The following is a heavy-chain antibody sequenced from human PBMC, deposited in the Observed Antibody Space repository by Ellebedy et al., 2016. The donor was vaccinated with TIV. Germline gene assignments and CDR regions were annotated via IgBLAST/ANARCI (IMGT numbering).Heavy chain of an antibody. J-gene: IGHJ6*02. CDR3: AKEVWDSGYYYYGMDV. CDR1: GFTFSDSA. CDR2: ISFSGGST. V-gene: IGHV3-23*01. Sequence: GGSLRLXXAASGFTFSDSALSWVRQAPGKGLQWVSSISFSGGSTYYADSVKGRFTISRDNSKNTVYLQMNSLRAGDTALYYCAKEVWDSGYYYYGMDVWGQGTTVTVSS. D-gene: IGHD3-3*01.